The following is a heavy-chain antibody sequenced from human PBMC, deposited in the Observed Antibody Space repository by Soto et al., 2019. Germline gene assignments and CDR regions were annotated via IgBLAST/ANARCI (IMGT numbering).Heavy chain of an antibody. CDR1: GGTFSNDI. J-gene: IGHJ4*02. D-gene: IGHD5-12*01. CDR3: VKNSPIGSTFSGYDGIDS. Sequence: QVQLVQSGAEVKKPGSSVKVSCESSGGTFSNDIITWVRQAPGQGLEWMGRIVLLLNIANYAQKFQGRVTITADKSTGTAYMVLNSLTSEDTAAYYCVKNSPIGSTFSGYDGIDSWGQGTLVTVSS. V-gene: IGHV1-69*02. CDR2: IVLLLNIA.